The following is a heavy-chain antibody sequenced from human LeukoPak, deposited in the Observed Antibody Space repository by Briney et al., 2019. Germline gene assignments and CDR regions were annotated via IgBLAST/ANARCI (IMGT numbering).Heavy chain of an antibody. Sequence: PSETLSLTCAVYGGSFSGYYWSWIRQPPGKGLEWIGEINHSGSTNYNPSLKSRVTISVDTSKNQFSLKLSSVTAADTAVYYCARAPAARGYYYYYMDVWGKGTTVTVSS. D-gene: IGHD6-6*01. CDR2: INHSGST. V-gene: IGHV4-34*01. CDR1: GGSFSGYY. J-gene: IGHJ6*03. CDR3: ARAPAARGYYYYYMDV.